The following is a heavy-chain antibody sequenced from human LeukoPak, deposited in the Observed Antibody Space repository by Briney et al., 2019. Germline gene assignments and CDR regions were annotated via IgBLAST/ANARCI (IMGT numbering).Heavy chain of an antibody. D-gene: IGHD3-10*02. CDR1: IDSFSNYH. CDR2: VNESGGT. CDR3: ARDVADTPYYFDY. V-gene: IGHV4-34*01. Sequence: MPSETLSLTCAVYIDSFSNYHWNWIRQTPAKGMEWIGEVNESGGTNISPSLRSRVTISADTSKNQFSLKLSSVTPEDTAVYYCARDVADTPYYFDYWGQGTLVTVSS. J-gene: IGHJ4*02.